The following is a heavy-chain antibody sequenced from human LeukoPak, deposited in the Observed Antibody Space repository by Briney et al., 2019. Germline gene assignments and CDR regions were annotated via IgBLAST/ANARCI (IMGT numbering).Heavy chain of an antibody. V-gene: IGHV4-59*08. CDR3: ARLKGGNDLSANWFDT. J-gene: IGHJ5*02. CDR1: GGSISSYY. Sequence: KPSETLSLTCTVSGGSISSYYWSWIRQPPGKGPEWIGYIYYSGSTNYNPSLKSRVTISVDTSKNQFSLKLSSVTAADTAVYYCARLKGGNDLSANWFDTWGQGTLVTVSS. D-gene: IGHD1-1*01. CDR2: IYYSGST.